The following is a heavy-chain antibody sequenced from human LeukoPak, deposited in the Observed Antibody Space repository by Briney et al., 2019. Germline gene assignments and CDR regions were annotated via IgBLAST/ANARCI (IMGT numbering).Heavy chain of an antibody. CDR2: ISAYNGNT. V-gene: IGHV1-18*01. Sequence: ASVKVSCKASGYTFTSYGISWVRQAPGQGLEWMGLISAYNGNTNYAQKLQGRVTMTTDTSTSTAYMELRSLRSDDTAVYYCARVPTAITIFGVVPYYFDYWGQGTLVTVSS. J-gene: IGHJ4*02. D-gene: IGHD3-3*01. CDR3: ARVPTAITIFGVVPYYFDY. CDR1: GYTFTSYG.